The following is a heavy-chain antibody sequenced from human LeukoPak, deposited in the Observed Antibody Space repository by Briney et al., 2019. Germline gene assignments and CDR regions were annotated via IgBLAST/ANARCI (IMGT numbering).Heavy chain of an antibody. Sequence: PSETLSLTCTVSGGSISSYYWSWIRQPPGKGLEWIGYIYYSGSTNYNPSLKSRVTISVDTSKNQFSLKLSSVTAADTAVYYCARVESRRSGSYHDYWGQGTLVTVSS. CDR2: IYYSGST. CDR1: GGSISSYY. J-gene: IGHJ4*02. D-gene: IGHD1-26*01. V-gene: IGHV4-59*01. CDR3: ARVESRRSGSYHDY.